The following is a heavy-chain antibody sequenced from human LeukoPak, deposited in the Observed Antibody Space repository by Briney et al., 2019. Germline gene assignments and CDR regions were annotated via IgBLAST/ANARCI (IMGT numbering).Heavy chain of an antibody. CDR2: IHYSGST. Sequence: SETLSLTCTVSGGSISSYYWSWIRQPPGKGLEWIGYIHYSGSTNYNPSLKSRVTISVDTSKNQFSLKLSSVTAADTAVYYCAREAYYYDSSGSGYFDYRGQGTLVTVSS. J-gene: IGHJ4*02. CDR1: GGSISSYY. CDR3: AREAYYYDSSGSGYFDY. V-gene: IGHV4-59*12. D-gene: IGHD3-22*01.